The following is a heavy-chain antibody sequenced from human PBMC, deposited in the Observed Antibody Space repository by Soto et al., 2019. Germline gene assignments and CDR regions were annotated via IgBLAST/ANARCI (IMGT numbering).Heavy chain of an antibody. V-gene: IGHV4-34*01. Sequence: SETLSLTCALYGGSFSGYYWSWIRQPPGKGLEWIGEIIHSGSTKYNPSLRSRVTISVDTSKNQFSLRLSSVTAADTAVFYCARGFGTLVRGLTRDYSGLDVWGQGTTVTVSS. D-gene: IGHD3-10*01. J-gene: IGHJ6*02. CDR2: IIHSGST. CDR1: GGSFSGYY. CDR3: ARGFGTLVRGLTRDYSGLDV.